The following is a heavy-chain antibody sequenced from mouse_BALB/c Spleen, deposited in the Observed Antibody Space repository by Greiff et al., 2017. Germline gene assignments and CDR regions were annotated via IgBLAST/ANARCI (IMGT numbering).Heavy chain of an antibody. Sequence: EVKLQESGPELVKPGASVKISCKASGYTFTDYNMHWVKQSHGKSLEWIGYIYPYNGGTGYNQKFKSKATLTVDNSSSTAYMELRSLTSEDSAVYYCARTYYYGSSYAMDYWGQGTSVTVSS. CDR2: IYPYNGGT. V-gene: IGHV1S29*02. J-gene: IGHJ4*01. CDR1: GYTFTDYN. D-gene: IGHD1-1*01. CDR3: ARTYYYGSSYAMDY.